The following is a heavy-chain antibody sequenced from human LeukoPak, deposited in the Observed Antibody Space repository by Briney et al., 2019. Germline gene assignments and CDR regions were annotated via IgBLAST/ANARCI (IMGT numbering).Heavy chain of an antibody. CDR3: ARDSVYSSSWYVRPDTFDI. J-gene: IGHJ3*02. V-gene: IGHV1-18*01. D-gene: IGHD6-13*01. CDR2: INTDNGNT. CDR1: GYSFTSYV. Sequence: ASAKVSCKASGYSFTSYVINWVRQAPGQGLEWMGWINTDNGNTNYAQKLQGKVTMTTDTSTSTAYMELRSLRSDDTAVYYCARDSVYSSSWYVRPDTFDIWGQGTMVTVSS.